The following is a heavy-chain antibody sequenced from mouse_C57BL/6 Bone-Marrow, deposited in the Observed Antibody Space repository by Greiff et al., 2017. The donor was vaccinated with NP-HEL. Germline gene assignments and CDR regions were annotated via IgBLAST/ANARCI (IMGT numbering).Heavy chain of an antibody. D-gene: IGHD2-4*01. CDR3: ARWGIYYDYHAWFAY. V-gene: IGHV1-64*01. CDR2: IDPNSGSL. J-gene: IGHJ3*01. CDR1: GYTFTSYW. Sequence: QVQLQQPGAELVKPGASVKLSCKASGYTFTSYWMHWVKQRPGQGLEWIGMIDPNSGSLHYNEKFKSKATLTVDKSSSTAYMQLSSLTSEDSAVYYCARWGIYYDYHAWFAYWGQGTLVTVSA.